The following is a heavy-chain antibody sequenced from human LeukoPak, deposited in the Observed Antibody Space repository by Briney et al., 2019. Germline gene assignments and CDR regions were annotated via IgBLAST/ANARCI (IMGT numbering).Heavy chain of an antibody. Sequence: SVKVSCKASGGTFSNYAISWVRQAPGQGLEWMGGIIPIFETSNYAQKFQDRVTITADKSTSTAYMELSSLRSEDTAVYYCARGGGRDGYNSDYWGQGTLVTVSS. CDR2: IIPIFETS. CDR3: ARGGGRDGYNSDY. D-gene: IGHD5-24*01. V-gene: IGHV1-69*06. CDR1: GGTFSNYA. J-gene: IGHJ4*02.